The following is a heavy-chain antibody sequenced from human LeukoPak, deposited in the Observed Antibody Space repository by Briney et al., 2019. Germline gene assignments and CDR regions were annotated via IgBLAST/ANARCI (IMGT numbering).Heavy chain of an antibody. CDR1: GFTFSSYG. Sequence: GGSLRLSCAASGFTFSSYGMHWVRQAPGKGLEWVAVISYDGSNKYYADSVKGRFTISRDNSKNTLYLQMNSLRAEDTAVYYCAKLGYCSSTSCSTRQSNWFDPWGQGTLVTVSS. CDR3: AKLGYCSSTSCSTRQSNWFDP. J-gene: IGHJ5*02. CDR2: ISYDGSNK. V-gene: IGHV3-30*18. D-gene: IGHD2-2*01.